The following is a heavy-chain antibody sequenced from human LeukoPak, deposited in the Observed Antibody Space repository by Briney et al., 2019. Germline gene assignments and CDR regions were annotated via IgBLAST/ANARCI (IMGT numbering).Heavy chain of an antibody. CDR2: ISGDGGST. D-gene: IGHD2-21*02. Sequence: GGSLRLSCAASGFTLDDYAMHWVRQAPGKGLEWVSLISGDGGSTYYADSVKGRFTISRDNSKNSLYLQMNSLRTEDTALYYCAAHIVVVTAIPHDAFDIWGQGTMVTVSS. J-gene: IGHJ3*02. V-gene: IGHV3-43*02. CDR3: AAHIVVVTAIPHDAFDI. CDR1: GFTLDDYA.